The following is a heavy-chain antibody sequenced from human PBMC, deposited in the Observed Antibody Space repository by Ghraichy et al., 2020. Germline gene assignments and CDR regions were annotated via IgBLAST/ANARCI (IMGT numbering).Heavy chain of an antibody. CDR1: GYTFTGYY. Sequence: ASVKVSCKASGYTFTGYYMHWVRQAPGQGLEWMGWINPNSGGTNYAQKFQGWVTMTRDTSISTAYMELSRLRSDDTAVYYCARDPLYYDFWSQRYYYGMDVWGQGTTVTVSS. J-gene: IGHJ6*02. D-gene: IGHD3-3*01. CDR2: INPNSGGT. V-gene: IGHV1-2*04. CDR3: ARDPLYYDFWSQRYYYGMDV.